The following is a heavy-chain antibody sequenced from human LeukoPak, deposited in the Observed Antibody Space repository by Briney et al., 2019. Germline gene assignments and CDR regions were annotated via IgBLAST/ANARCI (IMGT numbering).Heavy chain of an antibody. CDR2: INHSGST. Sequence: KPSETLSLTCAVYGGSFSGYYWSWIRQPPGKGLEWIGEINHSGSTNYNPSLKSRVTMSVDTSKNQFSLKLSSVTAADTAVYYCASSTDGYYIAFDIWGQGTMVTVSS. V-gene: IGHV4-34*01. J-gene: IGHJ3*02. D-gene: IGHD3-3*01. CDR3: ASSTDGYYIAFDI. CDR1: GGSFSGYY.